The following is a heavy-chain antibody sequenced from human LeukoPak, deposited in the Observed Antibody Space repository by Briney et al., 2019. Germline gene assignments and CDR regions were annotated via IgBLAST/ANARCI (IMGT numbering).Heavy chain of an antibody. V-gene: IGHV3-74*01. CDR3: VRAGEGYKGGFDY. J-gene: IGHJ4*02. CDR2: ISGDGSST. Sequence: GGSLRLSCAASGFTFNSYWMHWVRQAPGKGLVWVSRISGDGSSTTYADSVKGRFTISRDNAKNTLYLRMSSLRAEDTAVYYCVRAGEGYKGGFDYWGQGTLVTVSS. CDR1: GFTFNSYW. D-gene: IGHD5-24*01.